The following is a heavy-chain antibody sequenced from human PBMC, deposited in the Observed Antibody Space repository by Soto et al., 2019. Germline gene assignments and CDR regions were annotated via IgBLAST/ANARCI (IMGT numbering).Heavy chain of an antibody. D-gene: IGHD2-21*01. Sequence: PSETLSLTCTVSGGSISSGDYYWSWIRQPPGKGLEWIGYIYYSGSTYYNPSLKSRVTISVDTSKNQFSLKLSSVTAADTAVYYCARDVVLKGFDYWGQGTLVTVTS. CDR2: IYYSGST. V-gene: IGHV4-30-4*01. CDR1: GGSISSGDYY. J-gene: IGHJ4*02. CDR3: ARDVVLKGFDY.